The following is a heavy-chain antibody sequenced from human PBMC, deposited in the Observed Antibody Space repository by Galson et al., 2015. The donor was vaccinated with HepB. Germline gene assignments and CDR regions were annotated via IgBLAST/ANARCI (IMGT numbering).Heavy chain of an antibody. V-gene: IGHV3-49*04. Sequence: SLRLSCAASGFTFSSYWMSWVRQAPGKGLEWVGFIRSKAYGGTTEYAASVKGRFTISRDDSKSIAYLQMNSLKTEDTAVYYCTRDNSDCSSTSCLGGAFDYWGQGTLVTVSS. CDR2: IRSKAYGGTT. CDR1: GFTFSSYW. CDR3: TRDNSDCSSTSCLGGAFDY. D-gene: IGHD2-2*01. J-gene: IGHJ4*02.